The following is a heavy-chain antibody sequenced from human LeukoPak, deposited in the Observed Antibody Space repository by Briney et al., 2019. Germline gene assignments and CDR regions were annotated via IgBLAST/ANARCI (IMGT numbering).Heavy chain of an antibody. CDR1: GFTFTKHW. Sequence: GGSLRLSCAASGFTFTKHWMSWVRQAPGKGLEWVANIKYDGSEKNYLDSVKGRFTISRDNAKNSLYLQMNSLRAEDTAVYYCARAAYFWNYWGQGTLVTVSS. CDR3: ARAAYFWNY. V-gene: IGHV3-7*03. J-gene: IGHJ4*02. D-gene: IGHD1-1*01. CDR2: IKYDGSEK.